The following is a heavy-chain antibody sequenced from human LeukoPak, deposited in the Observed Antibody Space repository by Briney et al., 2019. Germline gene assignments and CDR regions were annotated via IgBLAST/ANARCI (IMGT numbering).Heavy chain of an antibody. CDR2: IYTSGNT. J-gene: IGHJ4*02. CDR1: GGSISSYY. CDR3: ARVDPDSSSTLEVFDY. D-gene: IGHD6-6*01. Sequence: PSETLSLTCTVSGGSISSYYWSWIRQPAGKGLEWIGRIYTSGNTNHNPSLKSRVTMSVDTSKNQFSLRLSSVTAADTAVYYCARVDPDSSSTLEVFDYWGQGTLVTVSS. V-gene: IGHV4-4*07.